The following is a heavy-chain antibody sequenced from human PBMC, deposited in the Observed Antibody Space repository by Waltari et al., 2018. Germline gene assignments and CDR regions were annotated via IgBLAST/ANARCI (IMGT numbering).Heavy chain of an antibody. CDR1: GGSIRSSSYY. J-gene: IGHJ5*02. Sequence: QLQLQESGPGLVKPSETLSLPCTVSGGSIRSSSYYWGWIRQPPGKGLEWIGSIYYSGSTYYNPSLKSRVTISVDTSKNQFSLKLSSVTAADTAVYYCARYSSSSNWFDPWGQGTLVTVSS. CDR3: ARYSSSSNWFDP. V-gene: IGHV4-39*01. D-gene: IGHD6-13*01. CDR2: IYYSGST.